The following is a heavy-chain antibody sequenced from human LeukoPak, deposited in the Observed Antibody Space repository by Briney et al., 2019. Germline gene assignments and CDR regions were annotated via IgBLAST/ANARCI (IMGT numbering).Heavy chain of an antibody. Sequence: GESLKISCQGSGYNFTKYWIAWVRQIPGKGLEWMGIIYPGDSDTRYSPSFQGQVTISVDKSISTAYHQWSSLKASDTAIYYCARQAYGSHFDAFDIWGQGTMVTVSS. D-gene: IGHD3-22*01. V-gene: IGHV5-51*01. J-gene: IGHJ3*02. CDR3: ARQAYGSHFDAFDI. CDR1: GYNFTKYW. CDR2: IYPGDSDT.